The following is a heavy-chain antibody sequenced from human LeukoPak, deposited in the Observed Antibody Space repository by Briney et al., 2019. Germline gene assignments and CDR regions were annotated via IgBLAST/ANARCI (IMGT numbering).Heavy chain of an antibody. V-gene: IGHV4-30-2*01. CDR3: ASGGYSYGFDY. J-gene: IGHJ4*02. CDR1: GGSISSGGYS. Sequence: PSQILSLTCAVSGGSISSGGYSWSWIRQPPGKGLEWIGYIYHNGNTYYSPSLKSRVTISVDRSKNQLSLKLSSVTAADTAMYYCASGGYSYGFDYWGQGTLVTVSS. D-gene: IGHD5-18*01. CDR2: IYHNGNT.